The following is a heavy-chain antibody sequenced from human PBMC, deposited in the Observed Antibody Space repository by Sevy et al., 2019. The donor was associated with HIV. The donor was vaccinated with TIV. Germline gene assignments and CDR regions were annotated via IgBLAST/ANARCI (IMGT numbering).Heavy chain of an antibody. V-gene: IGHV3-30*14. J-gene: IGHJ4*02. CDR1: GFTFKTHA. CDR3: AREAGYTTGWSPGNY. D-gene: IGHD6-19*01. CDR2: ISYNGDLK. Sequence: GGSLRLSCAASGFTFKTHAMHWVRQAPGKGLEWVALISYNGDLKHYVESVRGRFTISRDNLKNTLYLQMNSLRAEDTARYYCAREAGYTTGWSPGNYWGQGTLVTVSS.